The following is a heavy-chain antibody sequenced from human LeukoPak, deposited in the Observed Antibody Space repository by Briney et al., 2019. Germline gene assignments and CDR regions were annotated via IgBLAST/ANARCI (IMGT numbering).Heavy chain of an antibody. D-gene: IGHD2-2*01. Sequence: GGPLRLSCAASGFTFSTYAMTWVRQAPAPGLDLVSTFNGGGGISYYIDSVKGRFTISRDNSKNTLYLQMNSLRAEDTAVYYCAKACSSTTCSPELDYWGQGTLVTVSS. V-gene: IGHV3-23*01. CDR1: GFTFSTYA. CDR3: AKACSSTTCSPELDY. J-gene: IGHJ4*02. CDR2: FNGGGGIS.